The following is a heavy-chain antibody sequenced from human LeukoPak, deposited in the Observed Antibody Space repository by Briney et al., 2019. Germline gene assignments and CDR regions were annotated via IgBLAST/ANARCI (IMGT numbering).Heavy chain of an antibody. D-gene: IGHD1-26*01. V-gene: IGHV4-59*08. Sequence: KASETLSLTCTVSGGSIRSYYWSWIRQPQGKGLEWIGYIYYSGSTNYNPSLKSRVTISVDTSKNQLSLKLSAVTAADTAVYYCARHTSSGSYYGMDVWGQGTTVTVSS. J-gene: IGHJ6*02. CDR2: IYYSGST. CDR3: ARHTSSGSYYGMDV. CDR1: GGSIRSYY.